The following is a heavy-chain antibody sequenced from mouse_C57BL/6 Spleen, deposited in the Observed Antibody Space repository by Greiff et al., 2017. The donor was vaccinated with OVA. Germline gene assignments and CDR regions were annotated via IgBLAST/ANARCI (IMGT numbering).Heavy chain of an antibody. D-gene: IGHD1-1*01. CDR3: ARGGIVARYFDY. Sequence: QVQLQQPGAELVKPGASVKMSCKASGYTFTSYWITWVKQRPGQGLEWIGDIYPGSGSTNYNEKFKSKATLTVDTSSSTAYMQLSSLTSEDSAVYYCARGGIVARYFDYWGQGTTLTVSS. CDR1: GYTFTSYW. CDR2: IYPGSGST. J-gene: IGHJ2*01. V-gene: IGHV1-55*01.